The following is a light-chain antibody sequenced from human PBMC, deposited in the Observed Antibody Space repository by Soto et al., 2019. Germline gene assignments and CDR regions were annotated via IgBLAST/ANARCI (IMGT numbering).Light chain of an antibody. CDR1: QSVLYSPNNKNY. V-gene: IGKV4-1*01. CDR3: QQYHSAPQT. J-gene: IGKJ1*01. CDR2: WAS. Sequence: DIVMTQSPDSLAVSLGERATINCKSSQSVLYSPNNKNYVAWYQQKPGQPPKLLVYWASTRESGVPDRFSGSGYGTDFTLTISSLQAEDVAVYYCQQYHSAPQTFGQGTRVEIK.